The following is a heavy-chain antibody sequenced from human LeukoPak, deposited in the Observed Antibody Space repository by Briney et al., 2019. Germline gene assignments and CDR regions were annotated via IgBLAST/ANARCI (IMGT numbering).Heavy chain of an antibody. D-gene: IGHD1-26*01. Sequence: ASVKVSCKASGYIFTTYYMHWLRQAPGQGPEWMGIINPRGGSTDYAQKFQGRVTMTRDTSISTVYMEMSRLRYDDTAVYYCARPYFQWELRYWGPGTLVTVSS. V-gene: IGHV1-46*01. CDR3: ARPYFQWELRY. CDR1: GYIFTTYY. CDR2: INPRGGST. J-gene: IGHJ4*02.